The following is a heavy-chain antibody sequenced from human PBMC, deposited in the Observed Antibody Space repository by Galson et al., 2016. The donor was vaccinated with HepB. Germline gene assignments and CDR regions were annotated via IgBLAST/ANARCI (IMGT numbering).Heavy chain of an antibody. CDR1: GFTFSSYT. J-gene: IGHJ2*01. CDR2: ISSSSSSI. Sequence: SLRLSCAASGFTFSSYTMNWVRQAPGKGLAWVSYISSSSSSIYYADPVKGRIPISRDNAKHSLSLQMNSLRDEDTAVYYCATQYCSGGSCYSAAPGYWYFDLWAVAPWSLSPQ. D-gene: IGHD2-15*01. V-gene: IGHV3-48*02. CDR3: ATQYCSGGSCYSAAPGYWYFDL.